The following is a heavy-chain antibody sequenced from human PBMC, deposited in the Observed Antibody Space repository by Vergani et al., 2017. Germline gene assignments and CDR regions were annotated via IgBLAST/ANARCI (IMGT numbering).Heavy chain of an antibody. CDR1: GFTFSSYA. J-gene: IGHJ6*02. V-gene: IGHV3-23*01. D-gene: IGHD2/OR15-2a*01. CDR3: ARDETPLSFGKKPYYYYYGMDV. CDR2: ISGSGGST. Sequence: EVQLLESGGGLVQPGGSLRLSCAASGFTFSSYAMSWVRQAPGKGLEWVSAISGSGGSTYYADSVKGRFTISRDNSKNTRDLQMNSLRAEDTAVYYCARDETPLSFGKKPYYYYYGMDVWGQGTTVTVSS.